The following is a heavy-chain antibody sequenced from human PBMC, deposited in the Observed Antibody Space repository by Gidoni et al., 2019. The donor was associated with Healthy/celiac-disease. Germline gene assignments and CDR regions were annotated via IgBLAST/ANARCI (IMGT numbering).Heavy chain of an antibody. CDR1: GFTFSSYA. V-gene: IGHV3-23*01. CDR3: AKFQYYDDSSGPDAFDI. D-gene: IGHD3-22*01. Sequence: EVQLLESGGGSVQPGGSLSLSCAAPGFTFSSYAMSWVRQAPGKGLAGVSAISGSGGSTYYGDSVKGLFTIARDNSKNTLYLQMNSLRAEDTAVYYCAKFQYYDDSSGPDAFDIWGQGTMVTVSS. CDR2: ISGSGGST. J-gene: IGHJ3*02.